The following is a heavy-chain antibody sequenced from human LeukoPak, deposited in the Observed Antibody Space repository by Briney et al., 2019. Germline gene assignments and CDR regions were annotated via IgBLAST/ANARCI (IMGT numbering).Heavy chain of an antibody. V-gene: IGHV1-18*04. D-gene: IGHD5-12*01. CDR3: ARWDRVDIAATNDDY. CDR2: INVYNGNT. CDR1: GYTFTTYT. J-gene: IGHJ4*02. Sequence: GASVKVSCKTSGYTFTTYTINWVRQAPGQGLEWMGWINVYNGNTNNAQKFQGSVTMTTDTSTSTAYMELTSLRSDDTAVYYCARWDRVDIAATNDDYWGQGTLVTVSS.